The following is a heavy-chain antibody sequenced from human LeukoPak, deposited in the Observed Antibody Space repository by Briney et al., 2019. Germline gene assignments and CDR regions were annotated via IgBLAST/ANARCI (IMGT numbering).Heavy chain of an antibody. V-gene: IGHV4-31*03. D-gene: IGHD2-2*01. CDR2: KYYSGSA. CDR3: AFPYGSSISCLDVFSM. CDR1: GVSVSDGHYY. J-gene: IGHJ3*02. Sequence: KASQTLSLTCNVSGVSVSDGHYYWTWIRQHPGKGLEWIGYKYYSGSAKYNPSLKSRLTISVHTSKNQFSLQLTSVTAADRATYYCAFPYGSSISCLDVFSMWGQGTRVTVSS.